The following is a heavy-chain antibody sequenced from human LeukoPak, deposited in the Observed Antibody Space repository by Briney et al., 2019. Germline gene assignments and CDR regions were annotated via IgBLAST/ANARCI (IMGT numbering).Heavy chain of an antibody. CDR2: ISGSGGST. CDR3: AKEPKPTFFGVVIIRRNYYFDY. J-gene: IGHJ4*02. V-gene: IGHV3-23*01. Sequence: AGGSLRLSCAASGFTFSSYAMSWVRQAPGKGLEWVSAISGSGGSTYYADSVKGRFTISRDNSKNTLYLQMNSLRAEDTAVYYCAKEPKPTFFGVVIIRRNYYFDYWGQGTLVTVSS. CDR1: GFTFSSYA. D-gene: IGHD3-3*01.